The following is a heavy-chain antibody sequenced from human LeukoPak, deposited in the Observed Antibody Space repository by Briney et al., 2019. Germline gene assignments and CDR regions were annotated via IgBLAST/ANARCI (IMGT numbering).Heavy chain of an antibody. CDR1: GGSFSTYY. D-gene: IGHD5-18*01. J-gene: IGHJ6*03. CDR3: ARSGYSYGYTGEKFYYYYMDV. CDR2: ISHSGST. V-gene: IGHV4-34*01. Sequence: SETLSLTCAVYGGSFSTYYWSWIRQPPGKGLEWIGEISHSGSTNYNPSLKSRVTISIDTSKNQFSLKLNSVTAADTAVYFCARSGYSYGYTGEKFYYYYMDVWGKGTTVTVSS.